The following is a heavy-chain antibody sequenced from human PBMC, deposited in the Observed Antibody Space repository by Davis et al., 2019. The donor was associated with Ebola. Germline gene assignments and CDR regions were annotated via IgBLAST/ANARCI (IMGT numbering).Heavy chain of an antibody. D-gene: IGHD6-13*01. V-gene: IGHV1-45*02. CDR1: GYTFTYRY. Sequence: SVKVSCKASGYTFTYRYLHWVRQAPGQALEWMGWITPFNGNTNYAQKFQDRVTITRDRSMSTAYMELSSLRSEDTAVYYCARVYSSSWFNWFDPWGQGTLVTVSS. CDR3: ARVYSSSWFNWFDP. CDR2: ITPFNGNT. J-gene: IGHJ5*02.